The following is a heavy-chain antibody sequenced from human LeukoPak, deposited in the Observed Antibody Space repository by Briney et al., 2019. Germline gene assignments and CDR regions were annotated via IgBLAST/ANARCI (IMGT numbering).Heavy chain of an antibody. J-gene: IGHJ5*02. D-gene: IGHD3-10*01. CDR1: GGSISSSSYY. CDR3: ARQTRLLWFGELSTP. CDR2: IYYSGST. V-gene: IGHV4-39*01. Sequence: SETLSLTCTVSGGSISSSSYYWGWIRQPPGKGLEWIGSIYYSGSTYYNPSLKSRVTISVDTSKNQFSLKLSSVTAADTAVYYCARQTRLLWFGELSTPWGQGTLVTVSS.